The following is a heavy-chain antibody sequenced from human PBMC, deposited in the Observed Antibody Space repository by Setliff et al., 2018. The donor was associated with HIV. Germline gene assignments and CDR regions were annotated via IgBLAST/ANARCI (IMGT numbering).Heavy chain of an antibody. D-gene: IGHD2-2*01. V-gene: IGHV4-39*01. Sequence: PSETLSLTCTVSGDSISSSTAHYWGWIRQPPGKGLEWIGSIFYTGSTYYSTSLKSRVTISVDTSKNQSSLKLSSVTAADTAVYYCARHFGGDYQLPDLFDYWGQGTLVTVSS. CDR3: ARHFGGDYQLPDLFDY. CDR2: IFYTGST. CDR1: GDSISSSTAHY. J-gene: IGHJ4*02.